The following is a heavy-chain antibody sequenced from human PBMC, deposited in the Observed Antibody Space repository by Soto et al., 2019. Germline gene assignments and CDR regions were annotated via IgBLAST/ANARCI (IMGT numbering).Heavy chain of an antibody. CDR3: ARDQESITDRILQY. J-gene: IGHJ4*02. CDR2: ISAYNGNT. D-gene: IGHD3-10*01. Sequence: RASVKVSCKASGDTFASFGFSWVRQAPGQGLEWLGWISAYNGNTHYAQKVRDRVTLTTDTSTNTAYMELRSLTSDDTAVYYCARDQESITDRILQYWGQGTRVTVS. CDR1: GDTFASFG. V-gene: IGHV1-18*01.